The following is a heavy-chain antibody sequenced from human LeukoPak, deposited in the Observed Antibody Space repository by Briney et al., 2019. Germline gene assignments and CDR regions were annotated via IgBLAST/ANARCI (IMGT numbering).Heavy chain of an antibody. CDR3: ARSSRGVQGVITPPKY. J-gene: IGHJ4*02. Sequence: GGSLRLSCAASGFTFSSYAMSWVRQAPGKGLEWVSAISGSGGSTYYADSVKGRFTFSRDNSKNTLYLQMNSLRAEDTAVYYCARSSRGVQGVITPPKYWGQGTLVTVSS. CDR1: GFTFSSYA. D-gene: IGHD3-10*01. V-gene: IGHV3-23*01. CDR2: ISGSGGST.